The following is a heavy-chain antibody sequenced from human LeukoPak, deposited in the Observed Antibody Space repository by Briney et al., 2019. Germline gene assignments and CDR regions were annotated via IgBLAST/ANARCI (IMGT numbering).Heavy chain of an antibody. CDR3: AKGGYDYAEYVDY. J-gene: IGHJ4*02. CDR1: GFTFSNYG. V-gene: IGHV3-23*01. CDR2: ISFSGANT. D-gene: IGHD3-16*01. Sequence: GGSLRLSCVASGFTFSNYGMSWVRQAPGKGLEWVSRISFSGANTYYADSVRGRFTISRDKPKNTLFLQMNSLRAEDTAVYYCAKGGYDYAEYVDYWGQGTLVTVSS.